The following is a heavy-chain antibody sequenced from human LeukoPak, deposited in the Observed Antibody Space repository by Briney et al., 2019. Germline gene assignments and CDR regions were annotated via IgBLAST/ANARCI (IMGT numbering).Heavy chain of an antibody. D-gene: IGHD4-17*01. CDR3: TIPDYGDYSHWYFDL. V-gene: IGHV3-73*01. Sequence: GGSLRLSCAASGFPFSGSAMHWVRQASGKGLEWVGRIRSKANSYATAYAASVKGRFTISRDDSKNTAYLQMNSLKTEDTAVYYCTIPDYGDYSHWYFDLWGRGTLVTVSS. CDR2: IRSKANSYAT. CDR1: GFPFSGSA. J-gene: IGHJ2*01.